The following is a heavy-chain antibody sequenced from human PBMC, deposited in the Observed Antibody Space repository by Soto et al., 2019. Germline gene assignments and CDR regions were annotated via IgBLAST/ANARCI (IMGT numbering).Heavy chain of an antibody. Sequence: ASVKVSCKASGYTFTSYGISWVRQAPGQGLEWMGWISAYNGNTNYAQKLQGRVTMTTDTSTSTAYMELRSLRSDDTAVYYCARDYALDWNSYYYYYGMDVWGQGTTVTVSS. CDR2: ISAYNGNT. CDR3: ARDYALDWNSYYYYYGMDV. V-gene: IGHV1-18*01. J-gene: IGHJ6*02. D-gene: IGHD1-7*01. CDR1: GYTFTSYG.